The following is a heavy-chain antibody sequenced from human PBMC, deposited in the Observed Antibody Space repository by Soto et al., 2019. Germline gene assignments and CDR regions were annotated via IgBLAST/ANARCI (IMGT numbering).Heavy chain of an antibody. Sequence: ASVKVSCKASGYTFTSYGISWVRQAPGQGLEWMGWISAYNGNTNYAKKLQGRVTMTTDESTSTAYMELRSLRSDDTAVYYCARDLDIPNVVATILLDYWGQGTLVTVSS. CDR1: GYTFTSYG. CDR2: ISAYNGNT. J-gene: IGHJ4*02. CDR3: ARDLDIPNVVATILLDY. V-gene: IGHV1-18*01. D-gene: IGHD5-12*01.